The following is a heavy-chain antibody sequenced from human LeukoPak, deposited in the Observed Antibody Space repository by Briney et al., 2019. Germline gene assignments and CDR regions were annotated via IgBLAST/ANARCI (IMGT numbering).Heavy chain of an antibody. CDR1: GFTFSSYA. D-gene: IGHD3-9*01. J-gene: IGHJ4*02. Sequence: GGSLRLSCAASGFTFSSYAMSWVRQAPGKGLEWDSAISGSGGSTYYADSVKGRFTISRDNSKNTLYLQMNSLRAEDTAVYYCANGPSWTDILTGYYISWGQETLVTVSS. CDR3: ANGPSWTDILTGYYIS. V-gene: IGHV3-23*01. CDR2: ISGSGGST.